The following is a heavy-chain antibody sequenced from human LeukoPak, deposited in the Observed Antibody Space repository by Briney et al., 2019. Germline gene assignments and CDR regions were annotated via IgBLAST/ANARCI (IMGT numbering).Heavy chain of an antibody. V-gene: IGHV1-24*01. J-gene: IGHJ6*02. D-gene: IGHD1-26*01. CDR2: FDPEDGET. CDR1: GYTLTELS. Sequence: ASVKVSCKVSGYTLTELSMHWVRQAPGKGLEWMGGFDPEDGETIYAQKFQGRVTMTEDTSTDTAYMELSSLRSEDTAVYYCATGAVGATTPYYYYGMDVWGQGATVTVSS. CDR3: ATGAVGATTPYYYYGMDV.